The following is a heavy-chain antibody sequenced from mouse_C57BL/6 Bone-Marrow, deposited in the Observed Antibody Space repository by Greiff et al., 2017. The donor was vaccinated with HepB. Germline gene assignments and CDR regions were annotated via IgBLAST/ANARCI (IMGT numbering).Heavy chain of an antibody. CDR1: GYTFTSYW. J-gene: IGHJ2*01. CDR3: ARSYFYYFDY. Sequence: QVQLQQPGAELVKPGASVKLSCKASGYTFTSYWMHWVKQRPGQGLEWIGMIHPNSGSTNYNEKFKSKATLTVDTSSSTAYMQLSSLTSEDSAVYYCARSYFYYFDYWGQGTTLTVSS. D-gene: IGHD6-5*01. CDR2: IHPNSGST. V-gene: IGHV1-64*01.